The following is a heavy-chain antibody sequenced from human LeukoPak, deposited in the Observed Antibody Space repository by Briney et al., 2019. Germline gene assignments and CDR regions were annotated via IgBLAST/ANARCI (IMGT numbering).Heavy chain of an antibody. CDR3: ARVLRYCSGGNCYSGGLGYMDV. J-gene: IGHJ6*03. CDR1: GFIFSSYR. Sequence: GGSLRLSCAASGFIFSSYRMNWVRQAPGKGLEWISYISSSSSTIEYADSVKGRFTISRDNAKNSLYLQMSSLRAEDTAVYYCARVLRYCSGGNCYSGGLGYMDVWGKGTTVTISS. D-gene: IGHD2-15*01. CDR2: ISSSSSTI. V-gene: IGHV3-48*01.